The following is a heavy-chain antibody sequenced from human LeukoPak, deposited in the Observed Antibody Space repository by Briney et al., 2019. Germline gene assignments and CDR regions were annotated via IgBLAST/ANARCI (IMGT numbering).Heavy chain of an antibody. D-gene: IGHD3-16*01. J-gene: IGHJ4*02. Sequence: GGSLRLSCAASGFTFSSYAMHWVRQAPGKGLEWVAVISYDGSNKYYGDSVKGRFTIYRDNLILYLQMNRLRTEDTAVYFCARESFGLDYWGQGTLVTVSS. V-gene: IGHV3-30-3*01. CDR3: ARESFGLDY. CDR1: GFTFSSYA. CDR2: ISYDGSNK.